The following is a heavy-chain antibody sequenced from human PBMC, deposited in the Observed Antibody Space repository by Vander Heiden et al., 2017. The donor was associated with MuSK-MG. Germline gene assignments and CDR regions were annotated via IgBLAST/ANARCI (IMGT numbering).Heavy chain of an antibody. V-gene: IGHV3-21*01. CDR3: AREGIVVGGRSDRGDAYDI. CDR2: ISSSSSHT. D-gene: IGHD6-19*01. J-gene: IGHJ3*02. CDR1: GFTFHTYS. Sequence: EVQLVESGGGLVKPGGSLRLSCAASGFTFHTYSMNWVRQAAGNGLEWLSLISSSSSHTYYAASVKGRITISRDNAKNSLYLQINSLTAEDTAVYYCAREGIVVGGRSDRGDAYDIWGQGTMVTVSS.